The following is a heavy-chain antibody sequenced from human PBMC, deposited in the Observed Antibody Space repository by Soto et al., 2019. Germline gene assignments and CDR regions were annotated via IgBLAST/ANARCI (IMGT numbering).Heavy chain of an antibody. V-gene: IGHV1-69*12. CDR3: VRVVAIPGYPDH. CDR1: GGTFSSYA. CDR2: IVPIVGTT. J-gene: IGHJ4*02. D-gene: IGHD5-12*01. Sequence: QVQLVQSGAEVRQPASSVKVSCKTSGGTFSSYAISWVRQAPGQGLEWMGGIVPIVGTTTYAQKFQGRVTITADGATSTAYMQLSRLRSDDTAVYYWVRVVAIPGYPDHWGQGTLVTVSS.